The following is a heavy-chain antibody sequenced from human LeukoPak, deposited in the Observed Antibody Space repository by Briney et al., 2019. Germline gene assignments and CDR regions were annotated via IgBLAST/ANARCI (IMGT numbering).Heavy chain of an antibody. CDR2: ISGTGGNT. D-gene: IGHD6-19*01. J-gene: IGHJ4*02. CDR3: ARMYSSGWFRIFDY. CDR1: GFTFSSYA. V-gene: IGHV3-23*01. Sequence: GGSLRLSCAASGFTFSSYAMSWVRQAPGKGLEWVSSISGTGGNTYYADSVKGRFTISRDNSKNTLYLQMNSLRAEDTAVYYCARMYSSGWFRIFDYWGQGTLVTASS.